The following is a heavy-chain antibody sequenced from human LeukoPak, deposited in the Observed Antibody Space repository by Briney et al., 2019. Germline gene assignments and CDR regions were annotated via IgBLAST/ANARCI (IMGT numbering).Heavy chain of an antibody. CDR3: ARAEKAVTGTLHY. J-gene: IGHJ4*02. CDR1: GDSISNYY. Sequence: PSETLSLTCTVSGDSISNYYWSWIRQSPGKKLEWIGYMYNRGSTIYNPSLKSRVTISTDTSKNQFSLRLTSVTAADTAVYYCARAEKAVTGTLHYWGQGTLITVSS. CDR2: MYNRGST. V-gene: IGHV4-59*01. D-gene: IGHD6-19*01.